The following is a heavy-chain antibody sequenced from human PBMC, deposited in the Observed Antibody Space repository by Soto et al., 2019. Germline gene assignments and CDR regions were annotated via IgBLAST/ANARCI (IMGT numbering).Heavy chain of an antibody. V-gene: IGHV3-21*01. CDR3: ARDRGSSGWYAGGWFDP. CDR2: ISSSSSNK. D-gene: IGHD6-19*01. Sequence: EVQLVESGGGLVKPGGSLRLSCAASGFTFSSYSMNWVRQAPGKGLEWVSCISSSSSNKYYADSVKGRFTIYRDNAKNSLYLQMNSLRAEDTAVYYCARDRGSSGWYAGGWFDPWGQGTLVTVSS. J-gene: IGHJ5*02. CDR1: GFTFSSYS.